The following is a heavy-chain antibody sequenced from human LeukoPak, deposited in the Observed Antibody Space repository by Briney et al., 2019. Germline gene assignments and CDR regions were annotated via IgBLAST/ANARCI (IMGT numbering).Heavy chain of an antibody. V-gene: IGHV3-53*01. CDR1: GFDVNDNF. CDR3: VRRHDY. CDR2: IYASGGA. J-gene: IGHJ4*02. Sequence: PGGSLRLSCVASGFDVNDNFMIWVRQAPGRGLEWISIIYASGGAYHAESVKGRFNAFRDTSKNTIFLQMNNLRADDTAIYYCVRRHDYWGQGTLVTVSS.